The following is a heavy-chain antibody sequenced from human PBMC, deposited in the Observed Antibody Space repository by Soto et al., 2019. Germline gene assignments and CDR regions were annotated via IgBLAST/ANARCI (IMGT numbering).Heavy chain of an antibody. CDR1: GFSLTTRGVG. V-gene: IGHV2-5*02. D-gene: IGHD5-18*01. CDR2: IYWDDDE. Sequence: QITLKESGPTLVKPTQTLTLTCTFSGFSLTTRGVGVGWIRQPPGKALEWLALIYWDDDEGYSPSLKSRLTITKYTSKNQVVLTMTTMDPVDTATYYCAHRPRGYSYHFDYWGQGTLVTVSS. J-gene: IGHJ4*02. CDR3: AHRPRGYSYHFDY.